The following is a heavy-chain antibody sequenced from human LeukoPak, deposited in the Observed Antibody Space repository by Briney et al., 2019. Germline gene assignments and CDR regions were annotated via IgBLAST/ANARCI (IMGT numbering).Heavy chain of an antibody. D-gene: IGHD3-16*01. V-gene: IGHV1-69*13. CDR3: AREGGGLDY. Sequence: ASVKVSCKASGYTFTGYYMHWVRQAPGQGLEWMGGIIHIFGTANYAQKFQGRVTITADESTSTAYMELSSLRSEDTAVYYCAREGGGLDYWGQGTLVTVSS. CDR2: IIHIFGTA. J-gene: IGHJ4*02. CDR1: GYTFTGYY.